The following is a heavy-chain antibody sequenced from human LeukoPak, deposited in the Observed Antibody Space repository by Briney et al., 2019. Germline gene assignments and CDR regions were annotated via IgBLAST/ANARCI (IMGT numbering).Heavy chain of an antibody. J-gene: IGHJ4*02. D-gene: IGHD5/OR15-5a*01. V-gene: IGHV3-74*03. CDR2: VNNDGSST. CDR1: GYIFSNYW. CDR3: AKGGLRVTDY. Sequence: RGGSLRLSCAASGYIFSNYWMHWVRQARGKGLVWVSRVNNDGSSTTYADSVKGRFTISRDDDKNTLYLQMNSLRAEDTAVYYCAKGGLRVTDYWGQGTLVTVSS.